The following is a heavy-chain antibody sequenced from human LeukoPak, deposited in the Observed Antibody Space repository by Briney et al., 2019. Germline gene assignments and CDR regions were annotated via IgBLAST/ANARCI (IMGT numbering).Heavy chain of an antibody. CDR1: GGSISSSSYY. CDR3: ARGYYDSSGYYEDDLNFDY. V-gene: IGHV4-39*01. J-gene: IGHJ4*02. D-gene: IGHD3-22*01. Sequence: MSSETLSLTCTVSGGSISSSSYYWGWIRQPPGKGLEWIGSIYYSGSTYYNPSLKSRVTISVDTSKNQFSLKLSSVTAADTAVYYCARGYYDSSGYYEDDLNFDYWGQGTLVTVSS. CDR2: IYYSGST.